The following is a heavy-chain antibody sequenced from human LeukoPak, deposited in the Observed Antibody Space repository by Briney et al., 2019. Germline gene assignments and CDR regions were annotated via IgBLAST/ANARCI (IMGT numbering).Heavy chain of an antibody. Sequence: SETLSLTCAVYGGSFSGYYWSWIRQPPGKGLEWIGEIDHSGSTNYNPSLKSRVSMSVDTSKNQFSLKLTSVTAADTAVYYCARAGGYGSPLGYWGQGTLVTVSS. V-gene: IGHV4-34*01. D-gene: IGHD6-13*01. J-gene: IGHJ4*02. CDR3: ARAGGYGSPLGY. CDR1: GGSFSGYY. CDR2: IDHSGST.